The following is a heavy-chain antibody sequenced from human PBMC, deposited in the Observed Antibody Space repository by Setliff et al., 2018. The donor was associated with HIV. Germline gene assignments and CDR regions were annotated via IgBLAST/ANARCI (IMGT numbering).Heavy chain of an antibody. V-gene: IGHV1-18*01. Sequence: ASVKVSCKASGYTFNNYGISWVRQAPGQGLEWMGGINTHSGYTNYAQNVQCRVTMTTDTSTSTAYMELSSLRSEDTAVYDCARGSCSGCYLSDYWGLGTLVTVSS. CDR2: INTHSGYT. D-gene: IGHD6-19*01. J-gene: IGHJ4*02. CDR1: GYTFNNYG. CDR3: ARGSCSGCYLSDY.